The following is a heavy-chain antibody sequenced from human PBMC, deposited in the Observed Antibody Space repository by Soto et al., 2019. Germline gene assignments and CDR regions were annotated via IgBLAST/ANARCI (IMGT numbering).Heavy chain of an antibody. Sequence: QVQLVESGGGVVQPGTSQTLSCSASGFIFSNYGMHWVRQAPGKGLEWVSIISYDGSRKHYIDSVKGRFTISRDNSKNTLDLQMNSLRAEDTAVYYCAKDIHPGRDTYHYGADYWGQGTLVAVSS. V-gene: IGHV3-30*18. D-gene: IGHD5-12*01. J-gene: IGHJ4*02. CDR3: AKDIHPGRDTYHYGADY. CDR1: GFIFSNYG. CDR2: ISYDGSRK.